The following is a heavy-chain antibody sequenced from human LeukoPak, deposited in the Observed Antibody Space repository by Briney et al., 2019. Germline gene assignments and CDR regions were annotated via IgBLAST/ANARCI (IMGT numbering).Heavy chain of an antibody. CDR2: INQDGSEK. CDR3: ATSGGSNWFFDY. V-gene: IGHV3-7*05. CDR1: GITFSSYW. J-gene: IGHJ4*02. D-gene: IGHD6-13*01. Sequence: QTGGSLRLSCAASGITFSSYWMSWVRQAPGKGLEWVANINQDGSEKYYVDSVKGRFTISRDNSKNTLYLQMNSLRAEDTAVYYCATSGGSNWFFDYWGQGTLVTVSS.